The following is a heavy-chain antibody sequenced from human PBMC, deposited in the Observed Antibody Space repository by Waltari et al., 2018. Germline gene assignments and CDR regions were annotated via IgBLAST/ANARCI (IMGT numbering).Heavy chain of an antibody. V-gene: IGHV1-24*01. CDR3: ASTGGYYTGIRGGPFDY. CDR1: GYTLTELS. Sequence: QVQLVQSGAEVKKPGASVKVSCKVSGYTLTELSMHWVRQAPGKGLEWMGGVEPEYGETIYAQKCQGRVTMTEDTSTDTAYMELSSLRSEDTAVYYCASTGGYYTGIRGGPFDYWGQGTLVTVSS. D-gene: IGHD3-3*01. J-gene: IGHJ4*02. CDR2: VEPEYGET.